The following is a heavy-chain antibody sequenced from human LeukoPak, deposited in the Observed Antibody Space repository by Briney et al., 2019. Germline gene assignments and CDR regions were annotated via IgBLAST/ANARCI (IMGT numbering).Heavy chain of an antibody. CDR3: ARVEFFDYDSSGYYPFDY. J-gene: IGHJ4*02. CDR1: GYTFTSYA. Sequence: GASVKVSCKASGYTFTSYAMNWVRQAPGQGLEWMGWINTNTGNPTYAQGFAGRFVFSLDTSVSTAYLQISSLKAEDTAVYYCARVEFFDYDSSGYYPFDYWGQGTLVTVSS. CDR2: INTNTGNP. V-gene: IGHV7-4-1*02. D-gene: IGHD3-22*01.